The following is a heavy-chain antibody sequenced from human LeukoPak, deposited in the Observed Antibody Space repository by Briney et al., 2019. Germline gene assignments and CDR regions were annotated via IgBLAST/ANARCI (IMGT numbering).Heavy chain of an antibody. D-gene: IGHD6-19*01. CDR1: GYTFTSYG. CDR3: ARFSFAVAGGYYGMDV. V-gene: IGHV1-18*01. Sequence: ASVKVSCKASGYTFTSYGISWVRQAPGQGLEWMGWISAYNGNTNYAQKLQGRVTMTTDTSTSTAYMELRSLGSDDTAVYYCARFSFAVAGGYYGMDVWGQGTTVTVSS. J-gene: IGHJ6*02. CDR2: ISAYNGNT.